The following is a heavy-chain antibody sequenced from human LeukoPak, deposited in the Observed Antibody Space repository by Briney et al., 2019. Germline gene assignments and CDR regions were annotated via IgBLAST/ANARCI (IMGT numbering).Heavy chain of an antibody. Sequence: SQTLSLTCAISGDSVSSNSAAWNWLRQSPSRGLEWLGRTYYRSKWYNDYAVSVKSRITINPDTSKNQYSLQLNSVTPEDTAVYYCARVIEAFPFFPYGMDVWGQGTTVTVSS. CDR2: TYYRSKWYN. V-gene: IGHV6-1*01. CDR3: ARVIEAFPFFPYGMDV. D-gene: IGHD3-3*01. CDR1: GDSVSSNSAA. J-gene: IGHJ6*02.